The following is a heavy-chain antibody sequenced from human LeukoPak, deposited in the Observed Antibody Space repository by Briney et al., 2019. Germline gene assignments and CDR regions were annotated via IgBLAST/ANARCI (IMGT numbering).Heavy chain of an antibody. CDR1: GFTFTSYS. Sequence: GGSLRLSCAASGFTFTSYSMNWVRQAPGKGLGWVSTISGGGGSTYYADSVKGRFTISRDNSKNTLYLQVNSLRAEDTAVYYCARSTIFLRFDVLPDDYWGQGTLVTVSS. CDR2: ISGGGGST. D-gene: IGHD5/OR15-5a*01. J-gene: IGHJ4*02. V-gene: IGHV3-23*01. CDR3: ARSTIFLRFDVLPDDY.